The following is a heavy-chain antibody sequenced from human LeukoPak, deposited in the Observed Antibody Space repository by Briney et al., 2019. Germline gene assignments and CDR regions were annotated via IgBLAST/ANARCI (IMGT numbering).Heavy chain of an antibody. J-gene: IGHJ4*02. Sequence: PSETLSLTCAVYGGSFSGYYWSWIRQPPGKGLEWIGYIYYSGSTNYNPSLKSRVTISVDTSKNQFSLKLSSVTAADTAVYYCARVEDSSSWSYYFDYWGQGTLVTVSS. D-gene: IGHD6-13*01. CDR1: GGSFSGYY. CDR3: ARVEDSSSWSYYFDY. V-gene: IGHV4-59*01. CDR2: IYYSGST.